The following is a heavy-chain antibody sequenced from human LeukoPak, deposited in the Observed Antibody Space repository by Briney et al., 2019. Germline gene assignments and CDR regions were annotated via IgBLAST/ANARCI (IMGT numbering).Heavy chain of an antibody. V-gene: IGHV4-61*01. Sequence: SETLSLTCTVSGGSVSSGSYYWSWIRQSPGKGLEWIGYIYYSGSTYYNPSFKSRVTISVDTSKNQFSLRLSSVTAADTAVYFCAREYSSARAYFDYWGQGTLVTVSS. CDR1: GGSVSSGSYY. J-gene: IGHJ4*02. CDR3: AREYSSARAYFDY. CDR2: IYYSGST. D-gene: IGHD6-19*01.